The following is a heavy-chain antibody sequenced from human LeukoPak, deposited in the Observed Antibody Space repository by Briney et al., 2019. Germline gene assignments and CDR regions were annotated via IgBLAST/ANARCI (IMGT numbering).Heavy chain of an antibody. CDR2: INHSGST. Sequence: SETLSLTCAVYGGSFSGYYWSWIRQPPGKGLEWIGEINHSGSTNYNPSLKSRVTISVDTSKDQFSLKLSSVTAADTAVYYCASVPYYDFWSGYHTPTYWGQGTLVTVSS. CDR3: ASVPYYDFWSGYHTPTY. CDR1: GGSFSGYY. V-gene: IGHV4-34*01. D-gene: IGHD3-3*01. J-gene: IGHJ4*02.